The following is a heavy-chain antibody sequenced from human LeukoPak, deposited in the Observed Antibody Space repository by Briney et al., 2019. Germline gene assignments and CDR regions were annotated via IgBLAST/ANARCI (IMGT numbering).Heavy chain of an antibody. J-gene: IGHJ4*02. Sequence: PGGSLRLSCAASGFTVSSNYMSWVRQAPGKGLEWVAVISYDGSNKYYADSVKGRFTISRDNSKNTLYLQMNSLRAEDTAVYYCARVSGGYDSSGYYYYWGQGTLVTVSS. D-gene: IGHD3-22*01. V-gene: IGHV3-30-3*01. CDR1: GFTVSSNY. CDR2: ISYDGSNK. CDR3: ARVSGGYDSSGYYYY.